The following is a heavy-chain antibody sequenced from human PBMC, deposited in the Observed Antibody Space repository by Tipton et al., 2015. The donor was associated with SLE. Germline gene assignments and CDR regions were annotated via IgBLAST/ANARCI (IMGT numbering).Heavy chain of an antibody. CDR2: INPNSGGT. D-gene: IGHD1-14*01. J-gene: IGHJ6*03. V-gene: IGHV1-2*06. CDR1: GYTFTGYY. CDR3: AREGQPNHLRWFSYYYMDV. Sequence: QSGPEVRKPGASVKVSCKASGYTFTGYYMHWVRQAPGQGLEWMGRINPNSGGTYYAQKFQGRVTMTTDTSTSTAFMELRSLRSDDTAMYYCAREGQPNHLRWFSYYYMDVWGKGTTVTVSS.